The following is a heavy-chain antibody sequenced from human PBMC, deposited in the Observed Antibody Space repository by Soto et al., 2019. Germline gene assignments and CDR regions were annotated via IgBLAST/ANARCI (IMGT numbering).Heavy chain of an antibody. CDR1: GGSFSGYY. V-gene: IGHV4-34*01. Sequence: SETLSLTCAVYGGSFSGYYWSWIRQPPGKGLEWIGEINHSGSTNYNPSLKSRVTIPVDTSKNQFSLELSSVTAADTAVYYCARGSLLWFGELYDYYYYGMDVWGQGTTVTVSS. J-gene: IGHJ6*02. CDR2: INHSGST. CDR3: ARGSLLWFGELYDYYYYGMDV. D-gene: IGHD3-10*01.